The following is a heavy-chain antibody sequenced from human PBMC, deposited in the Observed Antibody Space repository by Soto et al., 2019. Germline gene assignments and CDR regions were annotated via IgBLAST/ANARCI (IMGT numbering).Heavy chain of an antibody. CDR1: GFTFSSYW. V-gene: IGHV3-7*01. Sequence: GGSLRLSCAASGFTFSSYWMSWVRQAPGKGLEWVANIKQDGSEKYYVDSVKGRFTISRDNAKNSLYLQMNSLRAEDTAVYYCALDYDILNMPLFGYYYMDVWGKGTTVTVSS. D-gene: IGHD3-9*01. J-gene: IGHJ6*03. CDR2: IKQDGSEK. CDR3: ALDYDILNMPLFGYYYMDV.